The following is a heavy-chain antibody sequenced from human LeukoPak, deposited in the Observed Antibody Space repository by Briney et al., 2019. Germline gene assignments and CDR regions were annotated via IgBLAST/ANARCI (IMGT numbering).Heavy chain of an antibody. D-gene: IGHD3-3*01. Sequence: GGSLRLSCAAAGFTFSDYWMSWVRQAPGKGLEWVSVIYSGGSTYYADSVKGRFTISRDNSKNTLYLQMNSLRAEDTAVYYCARSPLQYYDFWSGYPYGMDVWGQGTTVTVSS. CDR3: ARSPLQYYDFWSGYPYGMDV. J-gene: IGHJ6*02. CDR1: GFTFSDYW. V-gene: IGHV3-53*01. CDR2: IYSGGST.